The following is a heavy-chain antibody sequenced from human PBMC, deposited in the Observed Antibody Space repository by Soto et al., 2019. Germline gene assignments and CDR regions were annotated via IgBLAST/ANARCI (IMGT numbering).Heavy chain of an antibody. Sequence: ASVKVSCKASGYIFTKYYMHWLLQAPGQGLEWMGTINAGGGYTTYAQRFQGRVTMTRDTSTSTVSMELSSLRYEDTALCYCNIVGAIVVVTDPFDLLSQGTLDTVSS. V-gene: IGHV1-46*03. J-gene: IGHJ5*02. CDR3: NIVGAIVVVTDPFDL. CDR2: INAGGGYT. D-gene: IGHD2-21*02. CDR1: GYIFTKYY.